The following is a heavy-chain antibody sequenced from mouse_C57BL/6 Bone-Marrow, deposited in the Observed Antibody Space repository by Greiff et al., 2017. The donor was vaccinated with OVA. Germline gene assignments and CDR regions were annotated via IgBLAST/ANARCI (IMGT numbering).Heavy chain of an antibody. J-gene: IGHJ3*01. CDR3: ARENSSGYRGFAY. V-gene: IGHV1-81*01. CDR1: GYTFTSYG. Sequence: VKLQESGAELARPGASVKLSCKASGYTFTSYGISWVKQRTGQGLEWIGEIYPRSGNTYYNEKFKGKATLTADKSSSTAYMELRSLTSEDSAVYFCARENSSGYRGFAYWGQGTLVTVSA. D-gene: IGHD3-2*02. CDR2: IYPRSGNT.